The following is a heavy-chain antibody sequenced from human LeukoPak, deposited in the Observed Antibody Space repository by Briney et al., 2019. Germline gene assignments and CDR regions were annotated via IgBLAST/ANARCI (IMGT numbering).Heavy chain of an antibody. Sequence: SETLSLTCTVSDGSISSFSYYWAWIRQPPGKGLQWIGSVYYSGSTYYNPSLESRVTISVDTSKNQFSLQLRSVTAADTAVYYCARHEKGGAAAGYWYFDLWGRGTLITVPS. CDR2: VYYSGST. CDR3: ARHEKGGAAAGYWYFDL. V-gene: IGHV4-39*01. D-gene: IGHD6-13*01. CDR1: DGSISSFSYY. J-gene: IGHJ2*01.